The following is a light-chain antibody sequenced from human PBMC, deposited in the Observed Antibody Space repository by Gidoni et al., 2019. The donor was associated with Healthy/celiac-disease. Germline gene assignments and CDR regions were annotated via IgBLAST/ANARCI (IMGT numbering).Light chain of an antibody. V-gene: IGKV1-39*01. CDR1: QSISSY. Sequence: DIQMTQYPSSLSASVGDRVTITCRASQSISSYLNWYQHKPGKAPKLLVYAASSLQSGVPSRISGSGSGTDFTLTISSLQPEDFATYYCQQSYSTPQTFGQGTKVEIK. J-gene: IGKJ1*01. CDR2: AAS. CDR3: QQSYSTPQT.